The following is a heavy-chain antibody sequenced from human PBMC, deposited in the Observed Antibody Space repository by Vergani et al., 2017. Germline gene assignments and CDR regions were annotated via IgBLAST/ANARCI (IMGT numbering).Heavy chain of an antibody. CDR3: AKEEKKYSSSSKPFDY. J-gene: IGHJ4*02. Sequence: EVQLVESGGGLVKPGGSLRLSCAASGFTFSSYSMNWVRQAPGKGLEWVSSISSSSSYIYYADSVKGRFTISRDNSKNTLYLQMNSLRAEDTAVYYCAKEEKKYSSSSKPFDYWGQGTLVTVSS. CDR1: GFTFSSYS. D-gene: IGHD6-6*01. V-gene: IGHV3-21*04. CDR2: ISSSSSYI.